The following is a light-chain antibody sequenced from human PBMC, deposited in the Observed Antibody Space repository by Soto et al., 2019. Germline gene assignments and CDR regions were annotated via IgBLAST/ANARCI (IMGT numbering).Light chain of an antibody. Sequence: QSALTQPASVSGSPGQSITISCTGTNSDVGGYNYVSWYQQHPGKVPRLMIYDVTKRPSGVSNRFSGSKSGNTASLTISGLQAEDEADYYCSSYSSINTRLFGGGTKLTVL. J-gene: IGLJ2*01. CDR1: NSDVGGYNY. V-gene: IGLV2-14*03. CDR2: DVT. CDR3: SSYSSINTRL.